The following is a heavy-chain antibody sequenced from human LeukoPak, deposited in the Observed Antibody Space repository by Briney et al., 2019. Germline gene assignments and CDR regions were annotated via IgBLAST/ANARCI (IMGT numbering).Heavy chain of an antibody. V-gene: IGHV1-46*01. CDR2: INRSGGGT. D-gene: IGHD4-17*01. CDR3: AAADATTESGFDY. CDR1: AYIFTRYH. Sequence: ASVKVSCKASAYIFTRYHIHWVRQAPGQGLEWMRIINRSGGGTSCAQKFQGRVTMTSDTPTSTVYMELSSLRSEDTAVYYCAAADATTESGFDYWGQGTLVTVSS. J-gene: IGHJ4*02.